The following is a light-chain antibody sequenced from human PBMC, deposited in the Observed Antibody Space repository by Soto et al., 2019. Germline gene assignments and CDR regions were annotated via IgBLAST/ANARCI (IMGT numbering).Light chain of an antibody. J-gene: IGKJ1*01. CDR3: QQYYNNPQT. CDR1: QSILYTSSKRNY. CDR2: LSY. Sequence: DIVMTQSPDSLAVSLGERATLNCKSSQSILYTSSKRNYLAWYQYKPGQTPKLLVYLSYTRESVVPARFSGIWSETDFTLTISSLQTEDVSVYYCQQYYNNPQTFGQVTRVESK. V-gene: IGKV4-1*01.